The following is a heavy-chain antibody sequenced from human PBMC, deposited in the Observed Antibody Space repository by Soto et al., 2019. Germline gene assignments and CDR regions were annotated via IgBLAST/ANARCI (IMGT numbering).Heavy chain of an antibody. Sequence: GGSLRLSCAASGFTFSSYSMNWVRQAPGKGLEWVSSISSSSYIYYADSVKGRFTISRDNAKNSLYLQMNSLRAEDTAVYYCARDSWYHCTNGVCYFDYWGQGTLVTVSS. CDR1: GFTFSSYS. D-gene: IGHD2-8*01. CDR3: ARDSWYHCTNGVCYFDY. V-gene: IGHV3-21*01. J-gene: IGHJ4*02. CDR2: ISSSSYI.